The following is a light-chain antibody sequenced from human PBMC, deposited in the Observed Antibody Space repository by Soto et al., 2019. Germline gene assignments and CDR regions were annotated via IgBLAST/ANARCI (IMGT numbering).Light chain of an antibody. CDR1: SSDVGGYNY. J-gene: IGLJ2*01. Sequence: QSALTQPASVSGSPGQSITISCTGTSSDVGGYNYVSWYQQHPGKAPKLMIYEVSNRPSGVSNRFSGSKSGNTASLTISGLQAEHEADYYCSSFTGSTTVVFGGGTKLTVL. CDR3: SSFTGSTTVV. CDR2: EVS. V-gene: IGLV2-14*01.